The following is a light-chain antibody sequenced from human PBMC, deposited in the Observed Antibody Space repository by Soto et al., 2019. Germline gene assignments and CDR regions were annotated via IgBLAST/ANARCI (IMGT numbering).Light chain of an antibody. CDR2: DAS. V-gene: IGKV3-11*01. CDR1: QSVSSY. CDR3: QQRSNWRVT. J-gene: IGKJ2*01. Sequence: EIVLTQSPATLSFSPGERATLSCRASQSVSSYLAWYQQKPGQSPKLLIYDASNRATGIPARFSGGGSGTDFTLTNSSVEPEDFAVYYCQQRSNWRVTFGEGTKQEIK.